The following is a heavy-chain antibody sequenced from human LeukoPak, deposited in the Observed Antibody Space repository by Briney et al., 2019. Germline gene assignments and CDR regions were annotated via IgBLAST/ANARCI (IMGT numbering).Heavy chain of an antibody. D-gene: IGHD3-10*01. CDR1: GFTFSSYG. V-gene: IGHV3-30*02. CDR3: ARGARRYGSGSGPFDP. Sequence: PGGSLRLSCAASGFTFSSYGMHWVRQAPGKGLEWVAFIRYDGSNKYYADSVKGRFTISRDNSKNTLYLQMNSLRADDTAVYYCARGARRYGSGSGPFDPWGQGTLVTVSS. CDR2: IRYDGSNK. J-gene: IGHJ5*02.